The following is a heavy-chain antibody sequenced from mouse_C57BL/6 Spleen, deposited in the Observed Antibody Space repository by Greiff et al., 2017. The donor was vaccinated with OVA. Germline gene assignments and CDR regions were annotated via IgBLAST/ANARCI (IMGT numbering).Heavy chain of an antibody. J-gene: IGHJ2*01. Sequence: SGPELVKPGASVKISCKASGYAFSSSWMNWVKQRPGKGLEWIGRIYPGDGDTNYNGKFKGKATLTADKSSSTAYMQLSSLTSEDSAVYFCAKIYYGYDVDYWGQGTTLTVSS. D-gene: IGHD2-2*01. V-gene: IGHV1-82*01. CDR1: GYAFSSSW. CDR2: IYPGDGDT. CDR3: AKIYYGYDVDY.